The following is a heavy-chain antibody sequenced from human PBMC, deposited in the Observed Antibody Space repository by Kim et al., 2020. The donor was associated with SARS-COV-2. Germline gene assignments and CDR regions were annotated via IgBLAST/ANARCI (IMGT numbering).Heavy chain of an antibody. J-gene: IGHJ4*01. Sequence: SETLSLTCTVSGGSISSHYWSWIRQPPGKGLEWIGYIYYSGSTNYNPSLKSRVTISVDTSKNQFSLKLSSVTAADTAVYYCARAPRGGPELHGWDYFGY. CDR2: IYYSGST. CDR3: ARAPRGGPELHGWDYFGY. D-gene: IGHD1-26*01. CDR1: GGSISSHY. V-gene: IGHV4-59*11.